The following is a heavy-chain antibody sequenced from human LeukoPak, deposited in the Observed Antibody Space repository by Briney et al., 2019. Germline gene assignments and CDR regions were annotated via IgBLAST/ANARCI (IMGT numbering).Heavy chain of an antibody. CDR3: ARGLYFYGSGSPNDY. D-gene: IGHD3-10*01. J-gene: IGHJ4*02. CDR1: GYTFTGYY. Sequence: ASVKVSCKASGYTFTGYYMHWVRQAPGQGLEWMGWINPNPNSGGTNYAQKFQGRVTMTGDTSISTAYMELSRLRSDDTAVYFCARGLYFYGSGSPNDYWGQGTLVTVSS. V-gene: IGHV1-2*02. CDR2: INPNPNSGGT.